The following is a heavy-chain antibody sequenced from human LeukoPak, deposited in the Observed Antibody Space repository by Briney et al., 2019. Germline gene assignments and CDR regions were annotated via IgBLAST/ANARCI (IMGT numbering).Heavy chain of an antibody. V-gene: IGHV3-66*01. Sequence: GGSLRLSCAASGFTVSSHYMSWVRQAPGKGLEWVSTIYIDGPTYYADSVKGRFTISRDNSKNTLYLQMNSLRAEDTAVYYCARGVPPDIWGQGTMVTVSS. D-gene: IGHD5/OR15-5a*01. CDR2: IYIDGPT. J-gene: IGHJ3*02. CDR1: GFTVSSHY. CDR3: ARGVPPDI.